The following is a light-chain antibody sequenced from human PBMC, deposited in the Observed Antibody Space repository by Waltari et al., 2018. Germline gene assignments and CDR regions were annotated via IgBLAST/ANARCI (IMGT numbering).Light chain of an antibody. V-gene: IGKV6-21*01. J-gene: IGKJ2*01. CDR1: QSICTS. CDR2: YVS. Sequence: VLTQSPEFQSVTLKEKAPITCRASQSICTSLHWYQQKPDQPPKLLIKYVSQSLSGVPSRFSGSGAGTEFTLTNNSLEAEDAATYYCHQGSSSFTFGQGTKLEIK. CDR3: HQGSSSFT.